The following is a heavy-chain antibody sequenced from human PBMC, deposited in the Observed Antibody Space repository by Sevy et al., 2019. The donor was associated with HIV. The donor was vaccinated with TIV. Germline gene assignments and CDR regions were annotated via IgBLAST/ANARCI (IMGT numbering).Heavy chain of an antibody. D-gene: IGHD3-10*01. CDR2: ISYDGRNK. J-gene: IGHJ4*02. Sequence: GGSLRLSCTASKFTFSNFAMNWVRQAPGKALERVALISYDGRNKYNSNSVRDRFVVSRDNSKNTLYLQMNSLRPEDTAIYDCAREGQLWFVYYFDSWGQGTRVTVSS. CDR3: AREGQLWFVYYFDS. V-gene: IGHV3-30*09. CDR1: KFTFSNFA.